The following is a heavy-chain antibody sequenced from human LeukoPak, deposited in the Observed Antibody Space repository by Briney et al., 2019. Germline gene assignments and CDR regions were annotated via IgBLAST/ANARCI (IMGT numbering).Heavy chain of an antibody. CDR3: AKVGVPATMELATRGVATTIELDY. Sequence: GGSLRLSCAASGVIFSNYWMHWVRQAPGKGLVWVSRINRDGSSTSYADSVKGRFTISRDNSKNTLYLQMNSLRAEDTAVYYCAKVGVPATMELATRGVATTIELDYWGQGTLVTVSS. V-gene: IGHV3-74*01. CDR2: INRDGSST. D-gene: IGHD2-2*01. J-gene: IGHJ4*02. CDR1: GVIFSNYW.